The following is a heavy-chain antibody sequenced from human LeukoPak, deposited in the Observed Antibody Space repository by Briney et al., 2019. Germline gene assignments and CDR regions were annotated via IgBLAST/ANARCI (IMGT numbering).Heavy chain of an antibody. CDR3: ATEVTSIVPDY. D-gene: IGHD2-21*02. CDR2: FDPENDER. Sequence: ASVKVSCKVSAHTLSELPMYWVRQAPGEGLEWMGGFDPENDERIYAQKFRGRVTMTEDTSTNTAYIELSSLRSDDTAVYYCATEVTSIVPDYWGQGTLVTVSS. V-gene: IGHV1-24*01. J-gene: IGHJ4*02. CDR1: AHTLSELP.